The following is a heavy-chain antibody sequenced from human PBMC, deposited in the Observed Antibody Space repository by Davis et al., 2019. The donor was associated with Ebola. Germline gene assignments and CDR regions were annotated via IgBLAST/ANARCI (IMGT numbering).Heavy chain of an antibody. CDR1: GFTFSSYA. CDR2: ISYDGSNK. V-gene: IGHV3-30-3*01. CDR3: EVEGGTQTYAFDI. D-gene: IGHD2-15*01. J-gene: IGHJ3*02. Sequence: PGGSLRLSCAASGFTFSSYAMHWVRQAPGKGLEWVAVISYDGSNKYYADSVKGRFTISRDNSKNTLYLQMNSLRAEDTAVYYCEVEGGTQTYAFDIWGQGTMVTVSS.